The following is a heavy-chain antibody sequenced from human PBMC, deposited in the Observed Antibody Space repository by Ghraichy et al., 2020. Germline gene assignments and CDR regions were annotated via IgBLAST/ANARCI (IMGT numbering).Heavy chain of an antibody. J-gene: IGHJ5*02. V-gene: IGHV1-2*02. Sequence: ASVKVSCKASGYTFTDYYIHWVRQAPGQGLEWMGWINPNSGGTNYAQKFQGRVTMTRDTSISTAYMELSRLRSDDTAVYYCARDRYDSSGYYNWFDPWGQGTLVTVSS. CDR2: INPNSGGT. CDR1: GYTFTDYY. D-gene: IGHD3-22*01. CDR3: ARDRYDSSGYYNWFDP.